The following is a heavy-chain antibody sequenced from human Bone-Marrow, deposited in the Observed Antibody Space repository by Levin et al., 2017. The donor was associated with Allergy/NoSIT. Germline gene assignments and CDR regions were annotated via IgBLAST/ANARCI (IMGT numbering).Heavy chain of an antibody. J-gene: IGHJ4*02. Sequence: RPGGSLRLSCAASGFTFSDYWMTWVRQAPGKGLEWVANIKEDGIEKHYVDSVKGRFTISRDNAKNSLFLQMNSLRAEDTAVYYCARDPLRRFDCWGQGTLVTVSS. CDR3: ARDPLRRFDC. CDR1: GFTFSDYW. V-gene: IGHV3-7*01. CDR2: IKEDGIEK.